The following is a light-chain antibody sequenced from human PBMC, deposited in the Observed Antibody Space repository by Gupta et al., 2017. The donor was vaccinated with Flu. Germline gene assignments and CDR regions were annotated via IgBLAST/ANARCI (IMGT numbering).Light chain of an antibody. V-gene: IGLV2-14*01. CDR2: EVS. CDR1: SSDVGGYNY. CDR3: SSYTSSSTLG. J-gene: IGLJ3*02. Sequence: QSALTQPASVSRSPGQSITISCTGTSSDVGGYNYVSWYHQHPGKAPKLMIYEVSNRPSGVSNRFSGSKSGNTASLTISGLQAEDEADYYCSSYTSSSTLGFGGGTKLTVL.